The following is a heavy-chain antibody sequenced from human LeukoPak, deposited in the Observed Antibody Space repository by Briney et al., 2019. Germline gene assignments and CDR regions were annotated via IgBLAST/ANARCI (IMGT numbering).Heavy chain of an antibody. J-gene: IGHJ4*02. D-gene: IGHD2-2*01. CDR2: ISYDGSNK. Sequence: RSLRLSCAASGFTFSSYAMHWVRQAPGKGLEWVAVISYDGSNKYYADSMKGRFTISRDNSKNTLYLQMNSLRAEDTAVYYCAVPAASFDYWGQGTLVTVSS. CDR3: AVPAASFDY. CDR1: GFTFSSYA. V-gene: IGHV3-30*01.